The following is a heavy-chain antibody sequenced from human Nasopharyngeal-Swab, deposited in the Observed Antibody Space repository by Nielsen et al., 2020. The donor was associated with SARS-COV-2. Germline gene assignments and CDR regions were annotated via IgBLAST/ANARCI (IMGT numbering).Heavy chain of an antibody. V-gene: IGHV3-21*05. CDR3: ARDRGSSWPNFDY. J-gene: IGHJ4*02. CDR2: ISSSSSYT. Sequence: VRQAPGKGLEWVSYISSSSSYTNYADSVKGRFTISRDNAKNSLYLQMNSLRAEDTAVYYCARDRGSSWPNFDYWGQGTLVTVSS. D-gene: IGHD6-13*01.